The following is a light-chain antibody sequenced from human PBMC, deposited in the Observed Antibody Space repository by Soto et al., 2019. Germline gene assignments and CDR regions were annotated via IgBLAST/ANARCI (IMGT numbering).Light chain of an antibody. CDR1: QVIRND. J-gene: IGKJ1*01. CDR3: LQDYDYPWT. CDR2: SAS. V-gene: IGKV1-6*01. Sequence: AIQMTQSPSSLSASVGDRVTITCRASQVIRNDLGWYQQKPGKAPKLLIYSASSLQSGVPSRFSGSGSGTDFTLTISSLQPEDFATYYCLQDYDYPWTFGQGTKVEIK.